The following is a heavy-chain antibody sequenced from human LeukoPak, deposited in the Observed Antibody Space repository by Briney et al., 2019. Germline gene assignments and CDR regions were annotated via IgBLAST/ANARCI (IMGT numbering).Heavy chain of an antibody. CDR1: GYTFTSYY. Sequence: ASVKVSCKASGYTFTSYYMHWVRQAPGQGLEWMGIINPSGGSTSYAQKFQGRVTMTRDTSTSTVYLELSSLRSEDTAVYYCARDAVGATRDYWGQGTLVTVSS. J-gene: IGHJ4*02. CDR3: ARDAVGATRDY. CDR2: INPSGGST. V-gene: IGHV1-46*01. D-gene: IGHD1-26*01.